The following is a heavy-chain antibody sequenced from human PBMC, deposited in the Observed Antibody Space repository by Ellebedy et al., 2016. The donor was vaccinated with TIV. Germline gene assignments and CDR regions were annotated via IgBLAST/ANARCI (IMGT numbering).Heavy chain of an antibody. CDR3: AKATTAYGDYINELFDY. D-gene: IGHD4-17*01. Sequence: GGSLRLXXAASGFTFSTYAMHWVRQAPGKGLEWVAVISYDGTNKYYADSVKGRLSVSRDNSKNTVYLQMSSLRAEDTAMYYCAKATTAYGDYINELFDYWGQGTLVTVSS. J-gene: IGHJ4*02. CDR2: ISYDGTNK. CDR1: GFTFSTYA. V-gene: IGHV3-30*18.